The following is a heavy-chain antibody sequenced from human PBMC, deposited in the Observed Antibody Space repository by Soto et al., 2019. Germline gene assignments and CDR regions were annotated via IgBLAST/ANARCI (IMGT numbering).Heavy chain of an antibody. Sequence: SETLSLTCAVSGVSIRTDNWWTWVRQPPGKGLEWIGEIYVSGRTNYSPSLKSRVTMSVDKSKNQFSLNLRSVTAADTAVYYCTCWSGFFYHGLDVWGLGTTVTVSS. CDR1: GVSIRTDNW. D-gene: IGHD3-3*01. CDR3: TCWSGFFYHGLDV. CDR2: IYVSGRT. V-gene: IGHV4-4*02. J-gene: IGHJ6*02.